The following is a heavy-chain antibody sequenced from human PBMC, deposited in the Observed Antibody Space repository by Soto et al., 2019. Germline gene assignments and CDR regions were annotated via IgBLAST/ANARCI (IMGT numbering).Heavy chain of an antibody. CDR1: GFTFGDYA. CDR2: IRRKTYGGTT. J-gene: IGHJ5*02. CDR3: TRAPATSGRRGNWFDP. D-gene: IGHD6-25*01. V-gene: IGHV3-49*03. Sequence: GGSLRLSCTASGFTFGDYAMGWFRQAPGKGLEWLGFIRRKTYGGTTEYAASVKDRVTISRDDSKSIAYLQMNSLKTEDTALYYCTRAPATSGRRGNWFDPWGQGA.